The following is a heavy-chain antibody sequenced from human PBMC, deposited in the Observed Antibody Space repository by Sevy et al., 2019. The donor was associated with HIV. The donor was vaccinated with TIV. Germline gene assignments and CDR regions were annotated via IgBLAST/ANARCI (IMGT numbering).Heavy chain of an antibody. CDR1: GFTFSNYG. CDR2: IWNDGSNK. CDR3: ARGGVFNDRSGKRDFDY. J-gene: IGHJ4*02. Sequence: GGSLRLSCAASGFTFSNYGMHWVRQAPGKGLEWVAVIWNDGSNKYYADSVKGRFTISRDNSKNTLYLQMNSLRVEDTAVYFCARGGVFNDRSGKRDFDYWGQGTLVTVSS. D-gene: IGHD3-22*01. V-gene: IGHV3-33*01.